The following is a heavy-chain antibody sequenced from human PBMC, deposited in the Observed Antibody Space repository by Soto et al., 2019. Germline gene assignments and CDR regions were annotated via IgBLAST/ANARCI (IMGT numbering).Heavy chain of an antibody. V-gene: IGHV4-39*01. J-gene: IGHJ4*02. CDR3: ATHRDYYGSGSPFDY. Sequence: SSETLSLTCAVSGGSISSNSYYWDWIRQPPGKGLEWIGSIYYSGSTYYNPSLKSRVTISVDTSKNQFSLKLSSVTAADTAFYYCATHRDYYGSGSPFDYWGQGTLVTVSS. CDR2: IYYSGST. D-gene: IGHD3-10*01. CDR1: GGSISSNSYY.